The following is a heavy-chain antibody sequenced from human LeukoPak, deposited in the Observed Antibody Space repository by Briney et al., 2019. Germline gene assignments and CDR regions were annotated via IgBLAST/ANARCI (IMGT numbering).Heavy chain of an antibody. CDR3: ARRTYCSGGSCYASINFDY. J-gene: IGHJ4*02. D-gene: IGHD2-15*01. CDR2: IYYSGST. CDR1: GGSISSGGYY. V-gene: IGHV4-31*03. Sequence: SETQSLTCTVSGGSISSGGYYWSWIRQHPGKGLEWIGYIYYSGSTYYNPSLKSRVTISVDTSKNQFSLKLSSVTAADTAVYYCARRTYCSGGSCYASINFDYWGQGTLVTVSS.